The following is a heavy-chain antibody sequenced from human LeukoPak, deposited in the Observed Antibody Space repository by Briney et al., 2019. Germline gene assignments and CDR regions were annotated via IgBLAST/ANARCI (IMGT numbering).Heavy chain of an antibody. J-gene: IGHJ4*02. Sequence: SETLSLTCTVSGDSXSSYYWSWIRQPPGKGLEWIAYIYYSGSTNYNPSLKSRLTISVDTSKNQFSLKLCSVTATDTAVYYCARTRIPYFDYWGQGTLVTVSS. V-gene: IGHV4-59*08. CDR3: ARTRIPYFDY. D-gene: IGHD2-21*01. CDR1: GDSXSSYY. CDR2: IYYSGST.